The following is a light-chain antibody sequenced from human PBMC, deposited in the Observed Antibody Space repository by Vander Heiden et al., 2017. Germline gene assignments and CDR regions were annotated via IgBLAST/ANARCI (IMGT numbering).Light chain of an antibody. Sequence: SYELIQPPSVSVSPAQTATITCSGDNLETRYVCWYQQKAGQSPVLVIYEDNKRPSGIPERFSGSNSGNTATLTISGTQAVDEGDYFCQAWVSGVVFGGGTKVTVL. CDR3: QAWVSGVV. CDR2: EDN. V-gene: IGLV3-1*01. J-gene: IGLJ3*02. CDR1: NLETRY.